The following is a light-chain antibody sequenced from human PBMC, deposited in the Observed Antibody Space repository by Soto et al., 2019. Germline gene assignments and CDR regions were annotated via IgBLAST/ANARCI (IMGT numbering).Light chain of an antibody. J-gene: IGKJ1*01. Sequence: EIVMTQSPATLSVSPGERATLSCRASQSVGSDLAWYQQKPGQAPRLVIYDIFTRATGIPDRFSGSGSGTDFTLTISRLEPEDFAVYYCQQYGSSPPWTFGQGTKVEIK. V-gene: IGKV3-20*01. CDR2: DIF. CDR3: QQYGSSPPWT. CDR1: QSVGSD.